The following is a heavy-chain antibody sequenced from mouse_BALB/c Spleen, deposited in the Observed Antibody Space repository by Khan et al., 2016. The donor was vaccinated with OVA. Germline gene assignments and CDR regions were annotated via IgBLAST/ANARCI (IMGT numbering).Heavy chain of an antibody. Sequence: VQLKESGPGLVKPSQSLSLTCTVTGYSFTSNYAWNWIRKFPGNKLEWMGYISYSGSTSYNPSLNSRTSITRDTSTNQSLLQLNSVTTEDTATYCCERWNYCGYAMDYWGQGTSVTVSS. CDR2: ISYSGST. CDR3: ERWNYCGYAMDY. V-gene: IGHV3-2*02. J-gene: IGHJ4*01. CDR1: GYSFTSNYA. D-gene: IGHD1-1*01.